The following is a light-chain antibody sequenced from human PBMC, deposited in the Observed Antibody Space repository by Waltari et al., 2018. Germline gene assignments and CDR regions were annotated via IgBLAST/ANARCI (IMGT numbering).Light chain of an antibody. CDR1: QSVGRT. J-gene: IGKJ1*01. Sequence: DIVLPQSPGTQSLSPGERVTLSCRASQSVGRTLVWYQQKPGQAPRLLMYGASIRATGIPDRFSGSGSGTDFSLTISRLEPEDFAVYYCQHYVRLPVTFGQGTKVEIK. V-gene: IGKV3-20*01. CDR3: QHYVRLPVT. CDR2: GAS.